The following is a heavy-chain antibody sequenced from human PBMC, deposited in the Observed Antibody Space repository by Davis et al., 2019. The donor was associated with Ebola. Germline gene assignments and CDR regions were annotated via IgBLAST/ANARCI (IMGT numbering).Heavy chain of an antibody. V-gene: IGHV3-30*18. Sequence: GESLKISCAASGFTFNSYGMHWVRQAPGKGLEWLAVISDDGSYKYYGDSVEGRFTISRDNSKEALYLQLNSLRAEDTAVYYCAKDKVGQPLDYLDYWGQGVLVTVSS. CDR3: AKDKVGQPLDYLDY. J-gene: IGHJ4*01. D-gene: IGHD1-1*01. CDR1: GFTFNSYG. CDR2: ISDDGSYK.